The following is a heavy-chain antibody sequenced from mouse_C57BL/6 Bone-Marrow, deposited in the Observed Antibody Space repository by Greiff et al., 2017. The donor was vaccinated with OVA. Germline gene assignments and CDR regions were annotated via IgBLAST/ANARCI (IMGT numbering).Heavy chain of an antibody. CDR1: GYTFTSYW. Sequence: VQLQQSGAELVKPGASVKLSCKASGYTFTSYWMHWVKQRPGRGLEWIGRIDPNSGGTKYNEKFKSKATLTVDKPSSTAYMQLSSLTSEDSAVYYCARSRGDYYGSSYDWFAYWGQGTLVTVSA. J-gene: IGHJ3*01. D-gene: IGHD1-1*01. CDR3: ARSRGDYYGSSYDWFAY. V-gene: IGHV1-72*01. CDR2: IDPNSGGT.